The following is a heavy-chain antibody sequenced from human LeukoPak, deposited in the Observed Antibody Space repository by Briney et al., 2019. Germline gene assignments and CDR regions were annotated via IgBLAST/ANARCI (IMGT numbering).Heavy chain of an antibody. D-gene: IGHD2-15*01. V-gene: IGHV1-46*01. Sequence: ASVKLSCTASGYTFTTYHMHWVRQAPGQGLEWVGMIDTSDGNTNYAQKFLDRVTMTRDTSTSTVYMELSGLRSYDTAVYYCATERSGGTWFDPWGQGTLVTVSS. CDR2: IDTSDGNT. CDR3: ATERSGGTWFDP. CDR1: GYTFTTYH. J-gene: IGHJ5*02.